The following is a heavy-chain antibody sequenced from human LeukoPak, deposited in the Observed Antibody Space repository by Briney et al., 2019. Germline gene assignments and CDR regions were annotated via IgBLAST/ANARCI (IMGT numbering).Heavy chain of an antibody. V-gene: IGHV3-23*01. J-gene: IGHJ6*03. CDR3: AKVGTYYYGSGSYYMDV. Sequence: PGGTLSLSCAASGFTFSSYAWSWVRQAPGRGLEWVSAISGSGGSTYYADSVKGRFTISRDNSKNTLYLRMNSLRAEDTAVYYCAKVGTYYYGSGSYYMDVWGKGTTVTVSS. CDR1: GFTFSSYA. CDR2: ISGSGGST. D-gene: IGHD3-10*01.